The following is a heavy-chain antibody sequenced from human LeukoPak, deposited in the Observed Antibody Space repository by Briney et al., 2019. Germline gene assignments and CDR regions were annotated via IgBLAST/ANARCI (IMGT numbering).Heavy chain of an antibody. CDR1: GGSISSGSYY. V-gene: IGHV4-61*02. CDR3: ARAGAYSYGSEHYFDY. CDR2: IYTSGST. D-gene: IGHD5-18*01. Sequence: PSQTLSLTCSVSGGSISSGSYYWSWIRQPAGKGLQWIGRIYTSGSTNYNPSLKSRVTISVDTSKNQFSLKLSSVTAADTAVYYCARAGAYSYGSEHYFDYWGQGTLVTVSS. J-gene: IGHJ4*02.